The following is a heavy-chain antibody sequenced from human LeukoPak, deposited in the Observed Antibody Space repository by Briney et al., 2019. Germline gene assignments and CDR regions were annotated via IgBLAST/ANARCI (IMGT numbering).Heavy chain of an antibody. J-gene: IGHJ4*02. CDR1: GGTFSSYT. Sequence: SVKVSCKASGGTFSSYTISWVRQAPGQGLEWMGRIIPILGIANYAQKFQGRVTITADKSTSTAYMELSSLRSEDTAVYYCANIVGATRGSETDWGQGTLVTVSS. CDR2: IIPILGIA. CDR3: ANIVGATRGSETD. D-gene: IGHD1-26*01. V-gene: IGHV1-69*02.